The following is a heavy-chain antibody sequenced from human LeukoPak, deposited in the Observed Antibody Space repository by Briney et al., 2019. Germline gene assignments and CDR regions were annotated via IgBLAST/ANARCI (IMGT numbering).Heavy chain of an antibody. J-gene: IGHJ5*02. CDR1: GYTFTGYY. Sequence: GASVKVSCKASGYTFTGYYMHWVRQAPGQGLEWMGWINPNSGGTNYAQKFQGRVTMTRDTSISTAYMELSRLRSDDTAVYYCARETFYYYGSGSYLNWFDPWGQGTLVTVSS. CDR3: ARETFYYYGSGSYLNWFDP. V-gene: IGHV1-2*02. CDR2: INPNSGGT. D-gene: IGHD3-10*01.